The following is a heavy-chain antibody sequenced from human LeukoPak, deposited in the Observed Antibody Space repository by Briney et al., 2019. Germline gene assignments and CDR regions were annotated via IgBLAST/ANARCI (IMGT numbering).Heavy chain of an antibody. V-gene: IGHV3-23*01. CDR3: AKYAVVGTPFFDY. Sequence: PGGSLRLSCAASGFTFSSHAMSWVRQAPGKGLEWVSAISDSGDSTYYADSVKGRLTISRDNSKNTLYLQMSSLRAEGTAVYYCAKYAVVGTPFFDYWGQGTLVTISS. D-gene: IGHD2-15*01. J-gene: IGHJ4*02. CDR1: GFTFSSHA. CDR2: ISDSGDST.